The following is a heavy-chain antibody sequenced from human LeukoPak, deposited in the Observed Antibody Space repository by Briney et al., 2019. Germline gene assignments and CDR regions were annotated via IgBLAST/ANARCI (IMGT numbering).Heavy chain of an antibody. Sequence: GSLRLSCAASGFTFSSYSMNWVRQPPGKGLEWIGEINHSGSTNYNPSLKSRVTISVDTSKNQFSLKLSSVTAADTAVYYCARGLGDYTKRSFDYWGQGTLVTVSS. V-gene: IGHV4-34*01. CDR3: ARGLGDYTKRSFDY. D-gene: IGHD4-17*01. CDR2: INHSGST. J-gene: IGHJ4*02. CDR1: GFTFSSYS.